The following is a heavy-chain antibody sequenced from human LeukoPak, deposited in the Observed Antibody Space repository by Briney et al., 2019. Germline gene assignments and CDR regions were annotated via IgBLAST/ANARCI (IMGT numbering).Heavy chain of an antibody. CDR3: ARVPGHIHWNYFDY. CDR2: IYTSGST. J-gene: IGHJ4*02. Sequence: KASETLSLTCTVSGGSISSGSYYWSWIRQPAGKGLEWIGRIYTSGSTNYNPSLKSRVTISVDTSKNQFSLKLSSVTAADTAVYYRARVPGHIHWNYFDYWGQGTLVTVSS. D-gene: IGHD1-1*01. V-gene: IGHV4-61*02. CDR1: GGSISSGSYY.